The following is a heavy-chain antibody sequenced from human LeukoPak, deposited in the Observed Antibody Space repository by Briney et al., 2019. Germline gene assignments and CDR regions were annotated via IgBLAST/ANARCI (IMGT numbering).Heavy chain of an antibody. CDR1: GGSISGHY. Sequence: PSETLSLTCTVSGGSISGHYWSWIRQSPEKGLESIAYVFSTGSPNYNPSLESRGTISVDTSKNQISLTLISVTAADTALCYCARARYYSDAGSYFIDQWGQGTPVTVSS. CDR3: ARARYYSDAGSYFIDQ. J-gene: IGHJ5*02. V-gene: IGHV4-59*11. CDR2: VFSTGSP. D-gene: IGHD3-10*01.